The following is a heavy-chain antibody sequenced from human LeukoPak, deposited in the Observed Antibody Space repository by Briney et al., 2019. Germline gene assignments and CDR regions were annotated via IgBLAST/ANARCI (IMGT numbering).Heavy chain of an antibody. J-gene: IGHJ4*02. CDR2: ISTSGATM. V-gene: IGHV3-48*03. CDR3: ARGSF. CDR1: GFTFSIYD. Sequence: GGSLRLSCVTSGFTFSIYDMNWVRQDPGKGLEWISYISTSGATMHYADSVEGRFTISRDNARNSLYLQMNSLRAEDTAVYYCARGSFWGQGTLVTVSS.